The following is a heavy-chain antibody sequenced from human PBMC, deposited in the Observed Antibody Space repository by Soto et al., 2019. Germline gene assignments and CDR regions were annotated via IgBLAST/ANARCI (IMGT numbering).Heavy chain of an antibody. CDR2: MNPNSGNG. CDR1: GYAFSNND. J-gene: IGHJ5*02. CDR3: VRMATSGTLNWFDP. V-gene: IGHV1-8*01. Sequence: QVQLVQSGAEVKEPGASVKVSCQASGYAFSNNDISWVRQSTGQGLEWMGWMNPNSGNGGYEQKFQGRVTMTRDTSTSTAYMELSSLASDDTAIYYCVRMATSGTLNWFDPWGQGTLVTVSS.